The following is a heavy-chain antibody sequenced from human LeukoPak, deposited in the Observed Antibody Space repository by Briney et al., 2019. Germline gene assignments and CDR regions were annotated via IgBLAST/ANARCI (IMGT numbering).Heavy chain of an antibody. CDR2: ISSSSSYI. D-gene: IGHD5-18*01. J-gene: IGHJ4*02. Sequence: GSLRLSCAASGFTFSSYSMNWVRRAPGKGLEWVSSISSSSSYIYYADSVKGRFTISRDNAKNSLYLQMNSLRAEDTAVYHCARVTGRVDTAMVKSDYWGQGTLVTVSS. V-gene: IGHV3-21*01. CDR3: ARVTGRVDTAMVKSDY. CDR1: GFTFSSYS.